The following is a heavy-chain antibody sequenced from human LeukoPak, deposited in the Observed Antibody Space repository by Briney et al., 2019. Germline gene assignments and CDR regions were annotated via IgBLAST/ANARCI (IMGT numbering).Heavy chain of an antibody. CDR1: GFTFSNYW. J-gene: IGHJ4*02. CDR3: TTALTMVVTGTF. Sequence: GGSLRLSCAASGFTFSNYWMTWVRQAPGKGLEWVGRIKSKTDGGTTDYAAPVKGRFTISRDDSKNTLYLQMNSLKTEDTAVYYCTTALTMVVTGTFWGQGTLVTVSS. D-gene: IGHD4-23*01. V-gene: IGHV3-15*01. CDR2: IKSKTDGGTT.